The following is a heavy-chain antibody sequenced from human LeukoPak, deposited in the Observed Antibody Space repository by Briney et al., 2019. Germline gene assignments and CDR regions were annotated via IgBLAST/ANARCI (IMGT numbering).Heavy chain of an antibody. CDR3: ARAVVVVAATHFDY. V-gene: IGHV4-59*01. Sequence: PSETLSLTCTVSGGSISSYYWSWIRQPPGKGLEWFGYIYHSGGTNYNPSLKSRVTISVDTSKNQFSLKLSSVTAADTAVYYCARAVVVVAATHFDYWGQGTLVTVSS. CDR1: GGSISSYY. D-gene: IGHD2-15*01. CDR2: IYHSGGT. J-gene: IGHJ4*02.